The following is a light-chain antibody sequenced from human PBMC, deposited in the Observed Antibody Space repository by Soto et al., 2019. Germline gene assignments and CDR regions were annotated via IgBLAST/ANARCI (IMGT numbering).Light chain of an antibody. CDR1: QSVSSSY. Sequence: EIVLTQSPGTLSLSPGERATLSCRASQSVSSSYLAWYQQKPGQAPRLLMYGASSRATGIPDRFSGGGSGTDFTLTISRLEPEDFAVYYCQQYGTSPPTFGQGTKLEIK. CDR2: GAS. V-gene: IGKV3-20*01. J-gene: IGKJ2*01. CDR3: QQYGTSPPT.